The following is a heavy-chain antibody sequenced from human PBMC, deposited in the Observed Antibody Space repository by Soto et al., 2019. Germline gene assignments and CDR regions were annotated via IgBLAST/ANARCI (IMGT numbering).Heavy chain of an antibody. Sequence: QVQLVQSGAEVKKPGSSVKVSCKASGGTFSSYAIIWVRQAPGQGLEWMGGIIPIFGTANYAQKFQGRVTITADESTSTAYMELSILRSEDTAVYYCATEGDGSGSYYYGMDVWGQGTTVTVSS. CDR2: IIPIFGTA. CDR3: ATEGDGSGSYYYGMDV. J-gene: IGHJ6*02. D-gene: IGHD3-22*01. V-gene: IGHV1-69*12. CDR1: GGTFSSYA.